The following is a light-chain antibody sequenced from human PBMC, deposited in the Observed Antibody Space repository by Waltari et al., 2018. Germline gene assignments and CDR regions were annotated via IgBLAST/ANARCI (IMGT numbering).Light chain of an antibody. J-gene: IGKJ5*01. CDR2: NAS. Sequence: EIVLTQSPATLSLSPGERATLSCKASQSVNNFLAWYQQKPGQAPRLLIPNASNRATGIPARFSGSGSGTDFTLTISSREPEDFALYYCQQGSIWAPVTCGQGTRLEIK. V-gene: IGKV3-11*01. CDR3: QQGSIWAPVT. CDR1: QSVNNF.